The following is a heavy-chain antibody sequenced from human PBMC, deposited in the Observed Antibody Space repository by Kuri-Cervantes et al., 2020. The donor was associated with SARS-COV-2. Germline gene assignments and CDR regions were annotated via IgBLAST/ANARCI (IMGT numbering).Heavy chain of an antibody. J-gene: IGHJ4*02. D-gene: IGHD3-3*01. CDR2: IYYSGST. Sequence: ESLKISCTVSGGSISSSSYCWGWIRQPPGKGLEWIGSIYYSGSTYYNPSLKSRVTISVDTSKNQFSLKLSSVTAADTAVYYCARGTGSYYDFWSGSNFDYWGQGTLVTVSS. CDR1: GGSISSSSYC. V-gene: IGHV4-39*07. CDR3: ARGTGSYYDFWSGSNFDY.